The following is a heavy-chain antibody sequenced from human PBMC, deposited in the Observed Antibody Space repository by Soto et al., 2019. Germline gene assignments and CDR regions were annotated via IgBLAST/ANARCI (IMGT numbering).Heavy chain of an antibody. D-gene: IGHD5-18*01. CDR3: ARAGYSYGPFDY. CDR2: IYSGGST. V-gene: IGHV3-53*01. Sequence: EVQLVESGGGLIQPGGSLRLSCAASGFTVSSTSMSWVRQAPGKGLEWVSVIYSGGSTYYADSVKGRFTISRDNSKYTLYLQMNSLRAEDTAVYYCARAGYSYGPFDYWGQGTLVTVSS. J-gene: IGHJ4*02. CDR1: GFTVSSTS.